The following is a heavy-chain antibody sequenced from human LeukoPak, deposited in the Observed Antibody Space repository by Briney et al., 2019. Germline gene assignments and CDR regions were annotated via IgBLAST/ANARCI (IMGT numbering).Heavy chain of an antibody. J-gene: IGHJ4*02. D-gene: IGHD3-10*01. V-gene: IGHV1-2*02. Sequence: ASVKVSCKASGYTFTGYYMHWVRQAPGQGLEWMGWINPNSGGTNYAQKFQGRVTMTRNTSISTAYMELSSLRSEDTAVYYCARLITMVRGVIKDYWGQGTLVTVSS. CDR2: INPNSGGT. CDR3: ARLITMVRGVIKDY. CDR1: GYTFTGYY.